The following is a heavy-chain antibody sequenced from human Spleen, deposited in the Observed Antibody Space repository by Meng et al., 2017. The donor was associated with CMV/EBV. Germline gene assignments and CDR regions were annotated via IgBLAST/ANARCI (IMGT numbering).Heavy chain of an antibody. V-gene: IGHV4-34*01. Sequence: VELRQWGAGLLKPSETLSLTCAFYGGSFSGYYWSWIRQPPGKGLEWIGEINHSGSTNYNPSLKSRVTISVDTSKNQFSLKLSSVTAADTAVYYCARDLGGGYFDYWGQGTLVTVSS. D-gene: IGHD3-16*01. CDR3: ARDLGGGYFDY. CDR2: INHSGST. CDR1: GGSFSGYY. J-gene: IGHJ4*02.